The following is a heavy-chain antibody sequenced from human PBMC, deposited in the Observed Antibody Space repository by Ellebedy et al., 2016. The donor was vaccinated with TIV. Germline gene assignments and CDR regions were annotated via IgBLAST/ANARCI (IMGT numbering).Heavy chain of an antibody. CDR1: EFIFSNHG. Sequence: GESLKISCAASEFIFSNHGMNWVRQAPGKGLEWVSHISSGSDTTYYADSVKGRFVISRDNAKNSVHLQMNRLRDEDKAGYYCVRSGRNTRYSRGWNDLDYWGQGALVTVSP. CDR3: VRSGRNTRYSRGWNDLDY. D-gene: IGHD6-19*01. V-gene: IGHV3-48*02. CDR2: ISSGSDTT. J-gene: IGHJ4*02.